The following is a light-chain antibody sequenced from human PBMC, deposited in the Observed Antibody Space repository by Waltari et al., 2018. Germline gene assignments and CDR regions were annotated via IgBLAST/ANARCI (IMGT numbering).Light chain of an antibody. Sequence: SYVLTQPPSVSVAPGQTASVTRTGSHIGSKSVPGYQQRPGQAPVLVVSDDSDRPSGIPDRFSGSKSGHTATLSISGVEAGDEADFYCQVRGGADDFWVFGGGTRLTVL. CDR3: QVRGGADDFWV. V-gene: IGLV3-21*02. J-gene: IGLJ3*02. CDR2: DDS. CDR1: HIGSKS.